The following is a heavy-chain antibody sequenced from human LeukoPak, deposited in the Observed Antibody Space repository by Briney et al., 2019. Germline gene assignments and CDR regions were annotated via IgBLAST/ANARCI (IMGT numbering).Heavy chain of an antibody. D-gene: IGHD3-10*01. CDR3: ARTYGSGPYYYYGMDV. CDR2: IDPSDSYT. CDR1: GYSFTSYW. Sequence: GESLKISCKGSGYSFTSYWISWVHQMPGKGLEWMGRIDPSDSYTNYSPSFQGHVTISADKSISTAYLQWSSLKASDTAMYYCARTYGSGPYYYYGMDVWGKGTTVTVSS. J-gene: IGHJ6*04. V-gene: IGHV5-10-1*01.